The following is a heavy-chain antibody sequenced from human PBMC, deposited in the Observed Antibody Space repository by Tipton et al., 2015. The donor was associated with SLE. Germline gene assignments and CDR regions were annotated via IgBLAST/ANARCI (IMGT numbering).Heavy chain of an antibody. J-gene: IGHJ3*02. CDR3: AKDCLGATWDEAFDI. D-gene: IGHD1-26*01. CDR1: GFTFSSYA. Sequence: GSLRLSCAASGFTFSSYALSWVRQAPGKGLEWVSAITGSGGRTYYADSVKGRFTISRDNSKNTLYLQMNSLRAEDTAVYYCAKDCLGATWDEAFDIWGQGTLVTVSS. CDR2: ITGSGGRT. V-gene: IGHV3-23*01.